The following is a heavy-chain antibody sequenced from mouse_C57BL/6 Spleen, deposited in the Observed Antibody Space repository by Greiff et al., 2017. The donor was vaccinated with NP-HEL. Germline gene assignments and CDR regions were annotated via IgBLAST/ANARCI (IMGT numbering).Heavy chain of an antibody. J-gene: IGHJ3*01. CDR3: ARVDYDYGEGPWFAY. V-gene: IGHV5-4*01. D-gene: IGHD2-4*01. Sequence: EVQVVESGGGLVKPGGSLKLSCAASGFTFSSYAMSWVRQTPEKRLEWVATISDGGSYTYYPDNVKGRFTISRDNAKNNLYLQMSHLKSEDTAMYYCARVDYDYGEGPWFAYWGQGTLVTVSA. CDR1: GFTFSSYA. CDR2: ISDGGSYT.